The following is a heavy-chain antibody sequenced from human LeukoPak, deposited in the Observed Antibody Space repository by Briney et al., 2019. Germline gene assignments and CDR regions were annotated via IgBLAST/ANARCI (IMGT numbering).Heavy chain of an antibody. J-gene: IGHJ4*02. V-gene: IGHV3-66*01. CDR3: ARGYIASAGMFDY. D-gene: IGHD6-13*01. CDR2: IYSGGYT. Sequence: GGSLRLSCAASGFTFSSYGMHWVRQAPGKGLEWVSVIYSGGYTYYADSVKGRFTISRDNSKNTLYLQMNSLRAEDTAVYYCARGYIASAGMFDYWGQGTLVTVSS. CDR1: GFTFSSYG.